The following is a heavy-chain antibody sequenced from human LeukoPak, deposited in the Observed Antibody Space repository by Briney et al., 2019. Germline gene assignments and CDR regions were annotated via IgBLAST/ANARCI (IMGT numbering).Heavy chain of an antibody. CDR2: ISSSGSTM. D-gene: IGHD1-26*01. V-gene: IGHV3-48*03. CDR1: GFTFSSYE. CDR3: ARSLPAYSGSLY. J-gene: IGHJ4*02. Sequence: GGSLRLSCAASGFTFSSYEMNWVRQAPGKGLEWVSYISSSGSTMYYADSVKGRFTISRDNAKNSLYLQMNSLRAEDTAVYYCARSLPAYSGSLYWGQGTLVTVSS.